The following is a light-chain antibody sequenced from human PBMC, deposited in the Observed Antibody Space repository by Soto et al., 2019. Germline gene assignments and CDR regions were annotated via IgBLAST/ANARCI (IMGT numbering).Light chain of an antibody. CDR3: QQCNNWRT. Sequence: EIVLTQSPATLSVSPGERATLSCRTSQTISDNLAWYQQRPGQAPRLLIYGASTRASGVPGRFSGGGSGTEFTITISCLRSEDFAVYFCQQCNNWRTFGHGTKVEIK. V-gene: IGKV3-15*01. CDR2: GAS. CDR1: QTISDN. J-gene: IGKJ1*01.